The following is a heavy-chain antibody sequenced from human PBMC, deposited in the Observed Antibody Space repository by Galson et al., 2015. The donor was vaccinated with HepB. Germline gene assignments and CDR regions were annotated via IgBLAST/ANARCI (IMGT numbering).Heavy chain of an antibody. Sequence: SVKVSCKASGYSFTSFAIHWVRQAPGQGLEWMGWVNPGNGKTKYSQKFQGRISITRDTSATIAYMELSSLRSEDTAVYYCARERGGFYYLDYWGQGTLVTVSS. CDR3: ARERGGFYYLDY. D-gene: IGHD3-22*01. CDR2: VNPGNGKT. V-gene: IGHV1-3*01. J-gene: IGHJ4*02. CDR1: GYSFTSFA.